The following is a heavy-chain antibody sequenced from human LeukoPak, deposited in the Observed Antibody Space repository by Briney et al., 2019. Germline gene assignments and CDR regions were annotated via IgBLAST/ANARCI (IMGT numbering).Heavy chain of an antibody. CDR3: ARDRHDEYYDYVWGSYPTVMDV. D-gene: IGHD3-16*02. J-gene: IGHJ6*02. V-gene: IGHV3-11*01. CDR2: ISSSGSTI. CDR1: GFTFSDYH. Sequence: GGSLRLSCAASGFTFSDYHMSWIRQAPGKGLEWVSYISSSGSTIYYADSVKGRFTISRDNAKNSLYLQMNSLRAEDTAVYYCARDRHDEYYDYVWGSYPTVMDVWGQGTTVTVSS.